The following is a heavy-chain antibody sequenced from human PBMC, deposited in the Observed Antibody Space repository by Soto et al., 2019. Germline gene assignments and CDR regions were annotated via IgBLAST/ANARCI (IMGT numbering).Heavy chain of an antibody. V-gene: IGHV3-23*01. CDR2: ISAGDDST. CDR3: AKTIAVAKSFFDY. J-gene: IGHJ4*02. Sequence: WIRQHPGKGLEWVSTISAGDDSTNYADSVKGRFTISRDNSKTTLYLQMNSLRAEDTAVYFCAKTIAVAKSFFDYWSQGTLVTVSS. D-gene: IGHD6-19*01.